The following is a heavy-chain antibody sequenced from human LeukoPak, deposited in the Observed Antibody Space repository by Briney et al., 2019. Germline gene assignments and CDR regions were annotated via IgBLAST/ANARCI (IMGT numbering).Heavy chain of an antibody. D-gene: IGHD6-13*01. Sequence: PGGSLRLSCAASGFTFSRYGMHWVRQAPGKGLEWVALISYDGSNKYYADSVKGRFTISRDNSKNTLYLQMNSLRAEDTAVYYCAKDSCNSWYWYFDLWGRGTLVTVSS. CDR2: ISYDGSNK. J-gene: IGHJ2*01. CDR1: GFTFSRYG. V-gene: IGHV3-30*18. CDR3: AKDSCNSWYWYFDL.